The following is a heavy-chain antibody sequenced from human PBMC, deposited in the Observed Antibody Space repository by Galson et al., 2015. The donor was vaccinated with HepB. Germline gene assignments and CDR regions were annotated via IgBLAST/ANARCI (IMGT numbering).Heavy chain of an antibody. D-gene: IGHD2-2*01. CDR2: MNPNSGNT. J-gene: IGHJ6*02. V-gene: IGHV1-8*01. Sequence: SVKVSCKASGYTFTSYDINWVRQATGQGLEWMGWMNPNSGNTGYAQKFQGRVTMTRNTSISTAYMELSSLRSEDTAVYYCAREEDIVVVPAAEDFYYYGMDVWGQGTTVTVSS. CDR1: GYTFTSYD. CDR3: AREEDIVVVPAAEDFYYYGMDV.